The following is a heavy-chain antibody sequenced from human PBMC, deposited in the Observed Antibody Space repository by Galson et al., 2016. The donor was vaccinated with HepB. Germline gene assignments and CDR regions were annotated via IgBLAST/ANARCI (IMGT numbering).Heavy chain of an antibody. Sequence: CAISGDSVTNDDTIWNWIRQSPSRGLEWLGRTYYRSQWFNEYAVSVKSRITINSDTSRNQFSLQLDSVTPDDTAVYFCTRGYMHTGMNVWGQGTTVTVSS. J-gene: IGHJ6*02. D-gene: IGHD5-18*01. CDR1: GDSVTNDDTI. V-gene: IGHV6-1*01. CDR2: TYYRSQWFN. CDR3: TRGYMHTGMNV.